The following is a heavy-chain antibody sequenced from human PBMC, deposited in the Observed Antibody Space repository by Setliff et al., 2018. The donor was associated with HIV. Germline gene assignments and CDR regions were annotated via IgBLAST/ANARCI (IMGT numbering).Heavy chain of an antibody. D-gene: IGHD5-12*01. V-gene: IGHV1-18*01. J-gene: IGHJ5*01. CDR1: GYAFSRFS. CDR2: INGYSGKT. CDR3: ARGGNSRAAWFDS. Sequence: ASVKVSCKASGYAFSRFSLTWVRQAPGQGLEWLGYINGYSGKTHFSPRLQGRLTMTTDTSTDTVYLELRSLASDDTAIYYCARGGNSRAAWFDSWGQGTLVTVSS.